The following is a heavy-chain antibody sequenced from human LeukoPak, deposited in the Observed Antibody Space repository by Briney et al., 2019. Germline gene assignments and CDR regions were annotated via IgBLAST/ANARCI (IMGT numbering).Heavy chain of an antibody. J-gene: IGHJ4*02. Sequence: SVKVSCKASGFTFTSSVVQWVRQARGQRLERIGWIVVGSGNTNYAQKFQERVTITRDMSTSTAYMELSSLRFEDTAVYYCAADRAGSYLRFVYWGQGTPVTVSS. D-gene: IGHD3-10*01. CDR2: IVVGSGNT. CDR3: AADRAGSYLRFVY. CDR1: GFTFTSSV. V-gene: IGHV1-58*01.